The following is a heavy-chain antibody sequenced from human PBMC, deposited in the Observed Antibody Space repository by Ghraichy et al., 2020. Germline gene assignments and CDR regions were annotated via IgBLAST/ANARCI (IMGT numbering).Heavy chain of an antibody. CDR2: ISAYNGNT. J-gene: IGHJ4*02. V-gene: IGHV1-18*01. CDR1: DYIFTSYG. D-gene: IGHD3-22*01. Sequence: ASVKVSCKASDYIFTSYGISWVRQAPGQGLEWTGLISAYNGNTNYAQKLQGRVTMTTDTSTSTAYMELRSLRSDDTVVYYCARSGVYYDSSGDFDYWGQGTLVSVS. CDR3: ARSGVYYDSSGDFDY.